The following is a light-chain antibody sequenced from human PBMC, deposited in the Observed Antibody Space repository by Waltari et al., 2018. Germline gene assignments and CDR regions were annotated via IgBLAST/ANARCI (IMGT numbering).Light chain of an antibody. V-gene: IGLV8-61*01. CDR3: ALYMGSGIWV. CDR2: KAN. CDR1: PGPLSTNFY. J-gene: IGLJ3*02. Sequence: VVTPEPSLSVYPGGTVTITRAFCPGPLSTNFYAPWYQQTPGQAPRTLVYKANSRSSGVPERFSGSILGSTAALTITGAQADDESDYYCALYMGSGIWVFGGGTRLTVL.